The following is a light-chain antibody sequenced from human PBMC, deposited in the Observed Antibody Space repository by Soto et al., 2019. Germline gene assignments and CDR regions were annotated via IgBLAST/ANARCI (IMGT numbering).Light chain of an antibody. Sequence: EIVLTQSPGTLSLSPGERATLSCRASQSVSSSYLAWYQQKPGQAPRLLIYGASSRATGIPDRFSGSGSGTELACTISRGEPEGFAVYYCQQYGSSPWRFGQGTKVEIK. CDR2: GAS. J-gene: IGKJ1*01. V-gene: IGKV3-20*01. CDR3: QQYGSSPWR. CDR1: QSVSSSY.